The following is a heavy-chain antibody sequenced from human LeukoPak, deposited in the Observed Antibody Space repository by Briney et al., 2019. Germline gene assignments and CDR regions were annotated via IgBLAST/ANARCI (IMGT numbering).Heavy chain of an antibody. CDR1: GGSFSGYY. CDR3: ARTTEGGYTYGYFYYYYMDV. J-gene: IGHJ6*03. CDR2: ISHGGST. V-gene: IGHV4-34*01. Sequence: KTSETLSLTCAVYGGSFSGYYWSWIRQPPGKGLEWIGEISHGGSTNYNPSLKSRVTISVDTSKNQFSLKLTSVTAADTAVYYCARTTEGGYTYGYFYYYYMDVWGKGTTVTISS. D-gene: IGHD5-18*01.